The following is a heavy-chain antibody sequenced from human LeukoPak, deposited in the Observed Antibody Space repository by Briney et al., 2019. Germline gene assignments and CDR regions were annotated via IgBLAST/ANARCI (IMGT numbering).Heavy chain of an antibody. CDR1: GFIFSSYA. CDR3: ARGDGYNDAEYLQH. Sequence: GGSLRLSCAASGFIFSSYAMNWVRQAPGKGLEWVSSISGSGSYIHYADSMKGRFTISRDNSKKTLYLQMNSLRVEDTAVYYCARGDGYNDAEYLQHWGQGTLVTVS. CDR2: ISGSGSYI. J-gene: IGHJ1*01. V-gene: IGHV3-21*01. D-gene: IGHD5-24*01.